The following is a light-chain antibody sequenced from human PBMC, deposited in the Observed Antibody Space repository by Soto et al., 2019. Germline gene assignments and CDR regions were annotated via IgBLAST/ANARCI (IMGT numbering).Light chain of an antibody. CDR2: GAS. Sequence: EIVMTQSPATLSVSPGERATLSCRASQSVSSNLAWYQQKPGQAPRLLIYGASTRATGIPARFSGSGSGTEFTLTISSLQSEDFAVYYSQQYNNWSRGTFGQGTKLEIK. CDR3: QQYNNWSRGT. CDR1: QSVSSN. J-gene: IGKJ2*02. V-gene: IGKV3-15*01.